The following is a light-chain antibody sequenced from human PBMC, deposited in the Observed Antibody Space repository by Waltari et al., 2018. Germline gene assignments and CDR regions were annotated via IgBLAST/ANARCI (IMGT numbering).Light chain of an antibody. Sequence: QSVLTQPPSASGTPGQRVTISCSGSTSNIGSNYVYWYQQLPGTAPKLLIYRNNQRPSGVPERFSGSKSGTSASLAISGLRSEDEADYYCAAWDDSLSGSYVVFGGGTKLTVL. CDR2: RNN. J-gene: IGLJ2*01. CDR1: TSNIGSNY. V-gene: IGLV1-47*01. CDR3: AAWDDSLSGSYVV.